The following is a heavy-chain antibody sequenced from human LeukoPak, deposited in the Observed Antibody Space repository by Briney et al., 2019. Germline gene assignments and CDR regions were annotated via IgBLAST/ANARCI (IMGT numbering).Heavy chain of an antibody. Sequence: GGSLRLSCAASGFTFSSYWMHWVRQAPGKGLVWVSRINSDGSSTSYADSVKGRFTISRDNAKNTLYLQMNSLRAEDTAAYYCARGWIGSRGEVIAVAESRVRVAGDYYYGMDVWGQGTTVTVSS. J-gene: IGHJ6*02. CDR2: INSDGSST. CDR3: ARGWIGSRGEVIAVAESRVRVAGDYYYGMDV. CDR1: GFTFSSYW. V-gene: IGHV3-74*01. D-gene: IGHD6-19*01.